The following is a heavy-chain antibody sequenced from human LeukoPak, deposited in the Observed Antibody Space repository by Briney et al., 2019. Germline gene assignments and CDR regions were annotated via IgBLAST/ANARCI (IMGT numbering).Heavy chain of an antibody. V-gene: IGHV1-18*01. CDR3: ARDPYYYDSSGYQPPFDY. Sequence: GASVMVSCKTSGYTFTSYGISWVRQAPGQGLEWMGWISAYNGNTNYAQKLQGRVTMTTDTSTSTAYMELRSLRSDDTAVYYCARDPYYYDSSGYQPPFDYWGQGTLVTVSS. J-gene: IGHJ4*02. CDR2: ISAYNGNT. CDR1: GYTFTSYG. D-gene: IGHD3-22*01.